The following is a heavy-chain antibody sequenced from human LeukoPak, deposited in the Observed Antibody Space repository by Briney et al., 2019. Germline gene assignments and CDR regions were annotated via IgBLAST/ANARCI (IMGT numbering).Heavy chain of an antibody. D-gene: IGHD3-22*01. Sequence: GGSLRLSCAASGFTFSDSWMSWVRQAPGKGLEWLSYISSSGSSIYYADSVKGRFTISRDSAKNSLYLQMNNLRAEDTAVYYCARDGSAYSYYFDYWGQGTLVTVSS. CDR2: ISSSGSSI. J-gene: IGHJ4*02. V-gene: IGHV3-11*01. CDR3: ARDGSAYSYYFDY. CDR1: GFTFSDSW.